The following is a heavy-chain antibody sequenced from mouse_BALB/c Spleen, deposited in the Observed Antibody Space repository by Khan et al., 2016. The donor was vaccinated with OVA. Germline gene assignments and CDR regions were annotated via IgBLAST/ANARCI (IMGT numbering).Heavy chain of an antibody. CDR1: GYTFTDYY. CDR2: ISPGSGDT. D-gene: IGHD1-2*01. J-gene: IGHJ3*01. CDR3: ARRNYFGYTFAY. V-gene: IGHV1-77*01. Sequence: QVQLQQSGAELARPGASVKLSCKASGYTFTDYYINWVKQRTGQGLEWIGEISPGSGDTYYNEKFKGKATLTAAKSSRTVYMQLSSLTAEASAVYFCARRNYFGYTFAYWGQGTLVTVSA.